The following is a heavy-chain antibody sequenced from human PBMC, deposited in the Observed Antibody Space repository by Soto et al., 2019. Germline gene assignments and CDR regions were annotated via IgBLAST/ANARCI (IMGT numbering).Heavy chain of an antibody. CDR2: ISSSSSYI. V-gene: IGHV3-21*01. Sequence: EVQLVESGGGLVKPGGSLRLSCAASGFTFSSYSMNWVRQAPGKGLEWVSSISSSSSYIYYADSVKGRFTISRDNAKNSLDRQMNSLRAEDTAVYYCAREISDCGGDCYYFDYWGQGTLVTVSS. CDR3: AREISDCGGDCYYFDY. CDR1: GFTFSSYS. D-gene: IGHD2-21*02. J-gene: IGHJ4*02.